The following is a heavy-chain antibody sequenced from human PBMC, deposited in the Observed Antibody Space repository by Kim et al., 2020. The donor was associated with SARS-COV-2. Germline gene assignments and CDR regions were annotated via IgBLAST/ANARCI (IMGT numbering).Heavy chain of an antibody. CDR1: GFTFSSHA. CDR3: VRVTDGYYSY. V-gene: IGHV3-64D*08. J-gene: IGHJ4*02. Sequence: GGSLRLSCSASGFTFSSHAMHWVRQAPGKGLEDVSGISTYGGSIHYTDSVKGRFTISRDNSKNTLYLQMSNMRPEDTAVYFCVRVTDGYYSYWGQGTLVTVSS. D-gene: IGHD3-22*01. CDR2: ISTYGGSI.